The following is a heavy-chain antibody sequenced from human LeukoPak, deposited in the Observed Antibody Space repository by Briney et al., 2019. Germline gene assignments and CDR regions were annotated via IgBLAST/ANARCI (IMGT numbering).Heavy chain of an antibody. CDR1: GVTFSSYG. Sequence: GGSLRLSCSASGVTFSSYGMHWVRQAPGKGLEYVSATNSNGDSTSYADSVKGRFTISRDNSKNTLYLQMSSLRPEDTAVYYCVRRVAVAGTALWYFDLWGRGTLVTVSS. V-gene: IGHV3-64D*06. J-gene: IGHJ2*01. D-gene: IGHD6-13*01. CDR3: VRRVAVAGTALWYFDL. CDR2: TNSNGDST.